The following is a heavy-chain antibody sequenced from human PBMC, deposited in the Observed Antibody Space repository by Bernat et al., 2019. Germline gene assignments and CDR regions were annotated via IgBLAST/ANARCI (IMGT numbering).Heavy chain of an antibody. J-gene: IGHJ5*02. V-gene: IGHV3-48*01. D-gene: IGHD2-15*01. CDR2: ISSSSSTI. CDR1: GFTFSSYS. Sequence: EVQLVESGGGLVQPGGSLRLSCAASGFTFSSYSMNWVRQAPGKGLEWVSYISSSSSTIYYADSVKGRFTISRDNAKNSLYLQMNSLRAEDTAVYYCARGRQKTYYIVVVVAATDRWWFDPWGQGTLVTVSS. CDR3: ARGRQKTYYIVVVVAATDRWWFDP.